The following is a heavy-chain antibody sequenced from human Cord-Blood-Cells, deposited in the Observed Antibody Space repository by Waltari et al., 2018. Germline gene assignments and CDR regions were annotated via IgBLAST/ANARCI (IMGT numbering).Heavy chain of an antibody. Sequence: MHWVRQAPGKGLVWVSRINSDGSSTSYADSVKGRFTISRDNAKNTLYLQMNSLRAEDTAVYYCARGFAYMDVWGKGTTVTVSS. CDR2: INSDGSST. V-gene: IGHV3-74*01. CDR3: ARGFAYMDV. J-gene: IGHJ6*03.